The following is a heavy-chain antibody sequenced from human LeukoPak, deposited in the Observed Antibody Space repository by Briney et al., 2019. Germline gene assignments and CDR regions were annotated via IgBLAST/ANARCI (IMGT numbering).Heavy chain of an antibody. V-gene: IGHV1-8*01. CDR2: MNPNSGNT. D-gene: IGHD3/OR15-3a*01. Sequence: ASVKVSCKASGYTFTSYDINWVRQASGQGLEWMGWMNPNSGNTGYAQKFQRRVTMTKNTSITTAYMELSSLRSEDTAVYYCARALSWTTDSYYYMDVWGKGTTVTVSS. J-gene: IGHJ6*03. CDR1: GYTFTSYD. CDR3: ARALSWTTDSYYYMDV.